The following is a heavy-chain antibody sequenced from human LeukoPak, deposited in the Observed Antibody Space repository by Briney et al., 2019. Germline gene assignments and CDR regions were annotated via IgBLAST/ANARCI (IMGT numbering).Heavy chain of an antibody. Sequence: GGSLKLSCVASGFIFDNYALSWVRQAPGKGLEWVSGISGSADNTYYADSVKGRFTISRDISKNTVYLQMNNLRVDDTAVYYCAKGPKLGDGFHCDYWGQGTLVTVSS. CDR2: ISGSADNT. V-gene: IGHV3-23*01. CDR1: GFIFDNYA. J-gene: IGHJ4*02. CDR3: AKGPKLGDGFHCDY. D-gene: IGHD5-24*01.